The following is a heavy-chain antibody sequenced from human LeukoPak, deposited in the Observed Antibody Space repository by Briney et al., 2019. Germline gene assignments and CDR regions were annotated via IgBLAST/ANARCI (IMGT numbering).Heavy chain of an antibody. CDR3: ARSRYSSSWYYFDY. D-gene: IGHD6-13*01. Sequence: SETLSLTCTVSGGSISSYYRSWIRQPPGKGLGWIGYIYYSGSTNYNPSLKSRVTISVDTSKNQFSLKLSSVTAADTAVYYCARSRYSSSWYYFDYWGQGTLVTVSS. CDR2: IYYSGST. J-gene: IGHJ4*02. CDR1: GGSISSYY. V-gene: IGHV4-59*12.